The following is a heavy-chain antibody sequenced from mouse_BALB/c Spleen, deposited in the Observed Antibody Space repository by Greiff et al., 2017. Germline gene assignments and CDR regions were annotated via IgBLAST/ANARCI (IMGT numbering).Heavy chain of an antibody. CDR3: AYGNWFAY. CDR2: IDPANGNT. J-gene: IGHJ2*01. V-gene: IGHV14-3*02. Sequence: VQLQQSGAELVKPGASVKLSCTASGFNIKDTYMHWVKQRPEQGLEWIGRIDPANGNTKYDPKFQGKATITADTSSNTAYLQLSSLTSEDTAVYYCAYGNWFAYWGQGTTLTVSS. CDR1: GFNIKDTY. D-gene: IGHD2-1*01.